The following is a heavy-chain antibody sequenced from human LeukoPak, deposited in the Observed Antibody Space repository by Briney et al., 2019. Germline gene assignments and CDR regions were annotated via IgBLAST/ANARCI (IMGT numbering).Heavy chain of an antibody. CDR1: GGSISSGDYY. Sequence: PSETLSLTCTVSGGSISSGDYYWSWIRQPPGKGLEWIGYIYYSGSTYYNPSLKSRVTISVDTSKNQFSLKLSSVTAADTAVYYCARVASSGSFPVDYWGQGTLVTVSS. J-gene: IGHJ4*02. D-gene: IGHD3-10*01. CDR2: IYYSGST. V-gene: IGHV4-30-4*01. CDR3: ARVASSGSFPVDY.